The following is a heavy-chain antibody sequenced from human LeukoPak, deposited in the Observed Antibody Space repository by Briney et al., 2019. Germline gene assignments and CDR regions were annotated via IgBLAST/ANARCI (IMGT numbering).Heavy chain of an antibody. CDR1: VGSFSGYY. Sequence: PSETLSLTCAVYVGSFSGYYWSWIRQPPGKGLEWIGEVNHSGSTNYNPSLRGRVTISVDTSKNQFSLKLSSVTAADTAVYYCARRAEYSSPFYYYYYMDVWGKGTTVTVSS. D-gene: IGHD6-6*01. J-gene: IGHJ6*03. CDR2: VNHSGST. V-gene: IGHV4-34*01. CDR3: ARRAEYSSPFYYYYYMDV.